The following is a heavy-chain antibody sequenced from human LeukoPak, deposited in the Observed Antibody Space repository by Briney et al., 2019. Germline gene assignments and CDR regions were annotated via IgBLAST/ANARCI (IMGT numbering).Heavy chain of an antibody. J-gene: IGHJ4*02. Sequence: ASVKVSCKASGYTFTDYYMHWVRQAPGQGLEWMGWINPNSGGTNYAQKFQGRVTMTRDTSISTAYMELSRLRSDDTAVYYCARDVTMVRGAIFDYWGQGTLVTVSS. CDR1: GYTFTDYY. CDR2: INPNSGGT. CDR3: ARDVTMVRGAIFDY. V-gene: IGHV1-2*02. D-gene: IGHD3-10*01.